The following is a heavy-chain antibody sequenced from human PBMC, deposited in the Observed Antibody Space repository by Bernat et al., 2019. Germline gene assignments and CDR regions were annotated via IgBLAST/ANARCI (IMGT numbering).Heavy chain of an antibody. CDR1: GFTFSRNG. CDR3: ARDTFTGFGDLNRHYCYRYGLDV. Sequence: QVQLVESGGGVVQPGRSLRVSCAASGFTFSRNGMHWVRQAPGKGLEWVAVIWYDGSKKYYVDSVRARFTISRDNSKNMLYLQMNNLTVGDRAVYYCARDTFTGFGDLNRHYCYRYGLDVWGQGTTVIVSS. V-gene: IGHV3-33*01. CDR2: IWYDGSKK. D-gene: IGHD3-10*01. J-gene: IGHJ6*02.